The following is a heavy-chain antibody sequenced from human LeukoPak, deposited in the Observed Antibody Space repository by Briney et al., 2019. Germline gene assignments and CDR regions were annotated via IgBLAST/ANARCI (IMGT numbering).Heavy chain of an antibody. CDR3: ARVPYYYDSSGYLPDY. Sequence: PGGSLRLSCAASGFTFSDHYMDWDRPAPGQGLEWVGRTRNKANSYTTEYAASVKGRFTISRDDSKNSLYLQMNSLNTEDTAVYYCARVPYYYDSSGYLPDYWGQGTLVTVSS. CDR1: GFTFSDHY. J-gene: IGHJ4*02. D-gene: IGHD3-22*01. V-gene: IGHV3-72*01. CDR2: TRNKANSYTT.